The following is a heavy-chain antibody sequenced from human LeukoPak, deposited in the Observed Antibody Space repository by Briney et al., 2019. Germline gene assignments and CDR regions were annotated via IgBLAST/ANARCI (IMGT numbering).Heavy chain of an antibody. CDR3: ARDLSVAVFDY. CDR1: GFTFTSYG. V-gene: IGHV3-33*01. Sequence: GTSLRLSCAASGFTFTSYGMHWVRQAPGKGLEWVAVILHDGTNKYYVDSVKGRFTISRDNSKNTVYLQMNSLRAEDTAVYFCARDLSVAVFDYWGQGTLVTVSS. D-gene: IGHD6-6*01. J-gene: IGHJ4*02. CDR2: ILHDGTNK.